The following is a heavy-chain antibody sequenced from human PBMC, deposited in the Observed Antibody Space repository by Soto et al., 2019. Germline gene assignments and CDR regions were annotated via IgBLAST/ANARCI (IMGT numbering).Heavy chain of an antibody. D-gene: IGHD2-2*02. CDR1: GYTFISYG. J-gene: IGHJ5*02. V-gene: IGHV1-18*01. CDR2: ISGYNGNT. CDR3: ARASAYTWHSGWFHP. Sequence: QVQLVQSGAEVKKPGASVKVSCKASGYTFISYGISWVRQAPGQGLEWMGRISGYNGNTNYAQKIPVRVTMTTAPSTSTAYMALRSLRSDDTAVYSCARASAYTWHSGWFHPWGQGTLVTVSS.